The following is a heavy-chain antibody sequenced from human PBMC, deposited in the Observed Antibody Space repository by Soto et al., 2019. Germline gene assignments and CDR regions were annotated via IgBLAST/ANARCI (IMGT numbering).Heavy chain of an antibody. CDR2: IYHSGKT. J-gene: IGHJ5*02. CDR3: ARDKRVTMIGGWFDP. V-gene: IGHV4-38-2*02. CDR1: GYSISSGYY. D-gene: IGHD3-22*01. Sequence: SETLSLMPVVSGYSISSGYYWAWVRQPPGKELEWIGSIYHSGKTYYKPSPRSRVTVSVDTSKNQFSMKLISVTAADTAVYYCARDKRVTMIGGWFDPWGQGTLVTVSS.